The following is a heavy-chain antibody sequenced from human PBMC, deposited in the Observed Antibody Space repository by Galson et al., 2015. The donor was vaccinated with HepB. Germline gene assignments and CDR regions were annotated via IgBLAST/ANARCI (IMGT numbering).Heavy chain of an antibody. Sequence: SLRLSCAAFGFTFSSYWMSWVRQAPGKGLEWVANIKQDGSEKYYVDSVKGRFTISRDNAKNSLYLQMNSLRAEDTAVYYCARDTYRQWLVLASGMDVWGQGTTVTVSS. J-gene: IGHJ6*02. CDR2: IKQDGSEK. D-gene: IGHD6-19*01. CDR1: GFTFSSYW. CDR3: ARDTYRQWLVLASGMDV. V-gene: IGHV3-7*03.